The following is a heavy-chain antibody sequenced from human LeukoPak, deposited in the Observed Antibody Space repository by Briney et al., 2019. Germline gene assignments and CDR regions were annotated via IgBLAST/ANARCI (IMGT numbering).Heavy chain of an antibody. D-gene: IGHD3-10*01. CDR3: ARSRGSGNYFES. J-gene: IGHJ4*02. Sequence: ASETLSLTCTVSGGSISTYYWNWIRQPPGKGLEWIGYISYSGTTNYSPSLKSRVTISVDTSKNQFSLKLTSVTTADTAVYYCARSRGSGNYFESWGQGTLVTVSS. CDR1: GGSISTYY. V-gene: IGHV4-59*01. CDR2: ISYSGTT.